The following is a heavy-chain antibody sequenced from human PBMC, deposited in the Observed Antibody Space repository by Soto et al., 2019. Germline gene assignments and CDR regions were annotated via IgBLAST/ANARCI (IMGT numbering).Heavy chain of an antibody. J-gene: IGHJ6*02. D-gene: IGHD6-6*01. CDR2: IYPGDSDT. V-gene: IGHV5-51*01. CDR3: ARHMRYISWTSSYYYYGMDV. Sequence: RGESLKISCKASGYSFTTYWIGWARQMPGKGLEWMGIIYPGDSDTRYSPSFQGQVTISADKSINTAYLQWSSLKASDTAVYYCARHMRYISWTSSYYYYGMDVWGQGTTVTVS. CDR1: GYSFTTYW.